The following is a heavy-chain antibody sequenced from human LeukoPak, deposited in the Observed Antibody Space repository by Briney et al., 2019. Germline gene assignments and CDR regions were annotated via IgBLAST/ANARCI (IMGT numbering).Heavy chain of an antibody. CDR3: AKAGFSSSWSKPDNWFDP. CDR2: ISGSGGIT. J-gene: IGHJ5*02. Sequence: QTGGSLRLSCAASGFTFSSYGMSWVRQAPGKGLEWVSAISGSGGITYYADSVKGRVTISRDNSKNTLYLQMNSLRAEDTAVYYCAKAGFSSSWSKPDNWFDPWGQGTLVTVSS. CDR1: GFTFSSYG. V-gene: IGHV3-23*01. D-gene: IGHD6-13*01.